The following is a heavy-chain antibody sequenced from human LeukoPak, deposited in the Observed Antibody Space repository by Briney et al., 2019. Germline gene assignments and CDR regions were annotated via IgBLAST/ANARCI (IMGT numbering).Heavy chain of an antibody. CDR1: GGSISSYY. V-gene: IGHV4-59*01. Sequence: VSGPTLVKPSETLSLTCTVSGGSISSYYWSWIRQPPGKGLEWIGYIYYSGSTNYNPSLKSRVTISVDTSKNQFSLKLSSVTAADTAVYYCARDRSRAGYSSSWSVDAFDIWGQGTMVTVSS. D-gene: IGHD6-13*01. CDR2: IYYSGST. CDR3: ARDRSRAGYSSSWSVDAFDI. J-gene: IGHJ3*02.